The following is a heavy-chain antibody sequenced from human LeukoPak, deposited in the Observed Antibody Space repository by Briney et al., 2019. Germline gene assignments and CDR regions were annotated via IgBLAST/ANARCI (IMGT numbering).Heavy chain of an antibody. CDR1: GYTFTSYY. J-gene: IGHJ5*02. Sequence: ASVKVSCKASGYTFTSYYMHWVRQAPGQGLEWMGWINPNSGGTNYAQKFQGRVTMTRDTSISTAYMELSRLRSDDTAVYYCARNGWDDFWSGTNWFDPWGQGTLVTVSS. V-gene: IGHV1-2*02. D-gene: IGHD3-3*01. CDR3: ARNGWDDFWSGTNWFDP. CDR2: INPNSGGT.